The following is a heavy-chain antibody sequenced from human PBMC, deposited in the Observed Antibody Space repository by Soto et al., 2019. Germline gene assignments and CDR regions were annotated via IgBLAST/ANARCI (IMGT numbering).Heavy chain of an antibody. D-gene: IGHD1-26*01. J-gene: IGHJ4*02. CDR1: GFTVSSNY. CDR3: AKEGGLSGSYYISSSYYFDY. CDR2: IYSGGST. Sequence: GGSLRLSCAASGFTVSSNYMSWVRQAPGKGLDWVSVIYSGGSTYYADSVKGRFTISRDNSKNTLYLQMNSLRAEDTSVYYCAKEGGLSGSYYISSSYYFDYWGQGTLVTVSS. V-gene: IGHV3-53*05.